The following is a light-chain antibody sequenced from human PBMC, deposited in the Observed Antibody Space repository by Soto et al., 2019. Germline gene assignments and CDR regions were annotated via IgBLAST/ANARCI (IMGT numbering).Light chain of an antibody. V-gene: IGKV3-11*01. CDR3: QQRSGG. CDR1: RYVSSGY. CDR2: DVS. J-gene: IGKJ3*01. Sequence: GLTQSPGTLSLSTGESATLSCRASRYVSSGYLAWYQQKPGQAPRLLIYDVSKRATGIPARFTGSGSGTDFTLTISSLQPEDFAVYFRQQRSGGFRPSTKVDI.